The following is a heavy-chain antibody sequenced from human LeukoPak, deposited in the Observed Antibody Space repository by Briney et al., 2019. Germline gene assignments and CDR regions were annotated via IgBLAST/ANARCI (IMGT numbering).Heavy chain of an antibody. V-gene: IGHV3-20*04. Sequence: GGSVTLFCAASGFTFSIFGVSWVRRARGEGLELVLGINWYSGSTGYADSVKDRFTIYRDNAKNSLYLQMNSLRAEDTALYYCARARGYCSGGSCYRGYYCMDVWGKGTTVTVSS. CDR3: ARARGYCSGGSCYRGYYCMDV. J-gene: IGHJ6*03. CDR1: GFTFSIFG. CDR2: INWYSGST. D-gene: IGHD2-15*01.